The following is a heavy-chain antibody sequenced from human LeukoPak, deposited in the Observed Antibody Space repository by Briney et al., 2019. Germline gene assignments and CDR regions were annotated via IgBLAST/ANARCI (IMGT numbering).Heavy chain of an antibody. Sequence: GGSLRLSCAASGFTVSSNYMSWVRQAPGKGLEWVSVIYSGGSTYYAVSVKGRFTISRDNSKNTLYLQMNSLRAEDTAVYYCARGPVPGPLDYWGQGTLVTVSS. J-gene: IGHJ4*02. CDR2: IYSGGST. CDR1: GFTVSSNY. V-gene: IGHV3-53*01. CDR3: ARGPVPGPLDY.